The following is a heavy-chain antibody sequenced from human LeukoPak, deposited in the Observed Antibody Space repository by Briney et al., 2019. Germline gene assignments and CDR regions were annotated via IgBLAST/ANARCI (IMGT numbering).Heavy chain of an antibody. D-gene: IGHD6-6*01. Sequence: PGGSLRLSCAASGFPLNNFGMNWVRQAPGKGLEWVSYISSSSSTMSYADSVKGRFTIPRDNAKNSLFLQMNSLRAEDTAVYYCARGGAARPDYWGQGTLVTVSS. CDR2: ISSSSSTM. CDR3: ARGGAARPDY. CDR1: GFPLNNFG. V-gene: IGHV3-48*01. J-gene: IGHJ4*02.